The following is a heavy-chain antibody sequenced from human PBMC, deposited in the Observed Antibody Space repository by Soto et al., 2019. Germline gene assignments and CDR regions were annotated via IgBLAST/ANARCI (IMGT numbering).Heavy chain of an antibody. CDR1: GFTFISFA. CDR2: INDSGGST. Sequence: PGGSLRLSCAASGFTFISFAMGWVRQAPGKGLEWVSVINDSGGSTYYADSVKGRFTISRDNSKNTLYLQMNSLRAEDTAVYYCAKDATRSSGWYHFDYWGQGALVTVSS. V-gene: IGHV3-23*01. J-gene: IGHJ4*02. D-gene: IGHD6-19*01. CDR3: AKDATRSSGWYHFDY.